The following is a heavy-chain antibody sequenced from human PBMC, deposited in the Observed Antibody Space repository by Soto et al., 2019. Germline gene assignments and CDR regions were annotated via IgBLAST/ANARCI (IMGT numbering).Heavy chain of an antibody. J-gene: IGHJ5*02. CDR2: ISWNSDSI. D-gene: IGHD3-3*01. CDR3: AKAGGFGVLSWFDP. V-gene: IGHV3-9*01. Sequence: EVQLVESGGGLVQPGRSLRLSCAASGFTFDDYAMHWVRQAPGKGLEWVSGISWNSDSIGYADSVKGRFTITRDNAKNYLFMKMNSLRREDTAFYYCAKAGGFGVLSWFDPWGQGTLVTVSS. CDR1: GFTFDDYA.